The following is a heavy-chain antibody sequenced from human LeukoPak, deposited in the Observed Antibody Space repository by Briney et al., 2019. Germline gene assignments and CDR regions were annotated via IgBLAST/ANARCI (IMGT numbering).Heavy chain of an antibody. Sequence: GASVKVSCKASGYTFTGYYIHWVRQAPGQGLEWMGRINPHSGDTDYAQKFQGRVTMTRDKSISTAYLELSRLISDDTAVYYCARGRVRGVIIYYYYYMDVWGKGTTVTISS. CDR2: INPHSGDT. CDR3: ARGRVRGVIIYYYYYMDV. D-gene: IGHD3-10*01. J-gene: IGHJ6*03. V-gene: IGHV1-2*06. CDR1: GYTFTGYY.